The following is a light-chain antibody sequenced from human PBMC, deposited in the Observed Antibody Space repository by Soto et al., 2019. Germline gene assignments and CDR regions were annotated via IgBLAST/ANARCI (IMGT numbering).Light chain of an antibody. CDR3: AAWDDSLSVYV. V-gene: IGLV1-47*02. J-gene: IGLJ1*01. CDR1: SSNIGNDF. Sequence: QSVLTQPPSASGTPGQRITISCSGSSSNIGNDFVYWYQHLPGTAPKLLIYHDNQRPSGVPDRFSGSKSGTSASLVIGGLRSEDEADYYCAAWDDSLSVYVFGTGTKLTVL. CDR2: HDN.